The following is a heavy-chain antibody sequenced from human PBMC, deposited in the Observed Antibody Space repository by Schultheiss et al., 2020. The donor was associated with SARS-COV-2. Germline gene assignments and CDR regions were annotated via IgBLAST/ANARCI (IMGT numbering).Heavy chain of an antibody. V-gene: IGHV1-69*13. CDR2: IIPIFGTA. CDR3: ARDRRNYGRGTSGYYGMDV. J-gene: IGHJ6*02. Sequence: SVKVSCKASGGTFSSYAISWVRQAPGQGLEWMGGIIPIFGTANYAQKFQGRVTITADESTSTAYMELSSLRSEDTAVYYCARDRRNYGRGTSGYYGMDVWGQGTTVTVSS. CDR1: GGTFSSYA. D-gene: IGHD3-10*02.